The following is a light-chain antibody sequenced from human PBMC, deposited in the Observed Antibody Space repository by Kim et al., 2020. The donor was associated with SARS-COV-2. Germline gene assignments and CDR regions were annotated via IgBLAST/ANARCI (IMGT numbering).Light chain of an antibody. CDR2: DVS. CDR3: SSYTTSSTV. V-gene: IGLV2-14*03. CDR1: SSDVGGYNY. Sequence: QSVLTQPASVSGSPGQSITISCTGTSSDVGGYNYVSWYQQHPGKAPKLMIYDVSNRPSGVSNRFSGSKSGNTASLTISGLQAEDEADYYCSSYTTSSTVFVGGTQLTV. J-gene: IGLJ2*01.